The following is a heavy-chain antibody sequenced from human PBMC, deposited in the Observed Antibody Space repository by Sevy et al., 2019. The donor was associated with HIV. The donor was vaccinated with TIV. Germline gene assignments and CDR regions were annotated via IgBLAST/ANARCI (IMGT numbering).Heavy chain of an antibody. CDR2: IDSSTI. CDR3: ARDGGRRYSSSWYFDY. V-gene: IGHV3-48*02. CDR1: GFTFSSYS. J-gene: IGHJ4*02. D-gene: IGHD6-13*01. Sequence: GGSLRLSCAASGFTFSSYSMNWVRQAPGKGLEWVSYIDSSTIYYADSVKGRFTISRDNAKSSLFLQMNSLRDEDTAGYYWARDGGRRYSSSWYFDYWGQGTLGNVSS.